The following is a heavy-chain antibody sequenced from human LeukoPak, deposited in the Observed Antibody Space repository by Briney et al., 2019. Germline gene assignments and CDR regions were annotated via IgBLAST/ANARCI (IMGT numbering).Heavy chain of an antibody. V-gene: IGHV1-2*02. Sequence: ASVTVSCTSSGYTFTGYYMQWVRQVPGQGLEWMGWINPSSGATNFAQRFQGRVTLTSDTSINTAYMELSRLTSDDTAFYFCARGYGTGNYPDYWGQGTLVTVSS. CDR2: INPSSGAT. D-gene: IGHD3-10*01. CDR1: GYTFTGYY. CDR3: ARGYGTGNYPDY. J-gene: IGHJ4*02.